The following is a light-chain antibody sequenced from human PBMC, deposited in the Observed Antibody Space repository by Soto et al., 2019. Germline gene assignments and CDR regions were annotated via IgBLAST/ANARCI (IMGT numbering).Light chain of an antibody. J-gene: IGKJ1*01. CDR2: GAS. Sequence: IEMTQSPATLSVSPGERATLSCRASQSVSSNLVWYQQKPGQAPRLLIYGASTRATGIPARFSGSGSGTEFTLTISSLQSEDFAVYYCQQYNNWPLTFGQGTKVDIK. CDR3: QQYNNWPLT. CDR1: QSVSSN. V-gene: IGKV3-15*01.